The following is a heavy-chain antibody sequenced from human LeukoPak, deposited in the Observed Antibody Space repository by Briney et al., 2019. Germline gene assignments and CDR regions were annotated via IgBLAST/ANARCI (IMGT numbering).Heavy chain of an antibody. V-gene: IGHV3-48*01. CDR1: GFTFSSYS. D-gene: IGHD3-3*01. Sequence: GGSLRLSCAASGFTFSSYSMNWVRQAPGKGLECVSYISDSGTTIYYADSVKGRFTISRSSAWSSLYLQMSSLRAEDTAVYYCARRTTIFGVGYYMDVWGKGTTVIVSS. CDR3: ARRTTIFGVGYYMDV. J-gene: IGHJ6*03. CDR2: ISDSGTTI.